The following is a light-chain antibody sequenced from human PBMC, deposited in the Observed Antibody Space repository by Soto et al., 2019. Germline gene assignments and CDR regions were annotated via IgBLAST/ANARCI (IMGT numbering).Light chain of an antibody. CDR1: NGDIANYNF. J-gene: IGLJ3*02. CDR3: CSSPGSHAWV. Sequence: QSALTQPRSVSGSPGQSVTISCTGTNGDIANYNFVSWYQQHPGKAPKVMIYDVSKRPSGVPDRFSGSKSGNTASLTISGLQAEDEADYYCCSSPGSHAWVFGGGTKLTVL. V-gene: IGLV2-11*01. CDR2: DVS.